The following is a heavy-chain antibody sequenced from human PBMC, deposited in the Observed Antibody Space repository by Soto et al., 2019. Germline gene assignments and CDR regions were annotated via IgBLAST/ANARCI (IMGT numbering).Heavy chain of an antibody. CDR2: IYHSGST. D-gene: IGHD5-18*01. J-gene: IGHJ4*02. V-gene: IGHV4-30-2*01. CDR1: DGSISSGGYS. CDR3: ARGPGGYSYGTFDY. Sequence: SETLSLTCAVSDGSISSGGYSWSWIRQPPGKGLEWIGYIYHSGSTYYNPSLKSRVTISVDRSKNQFSLKLSSVTAADTAVYYCARGPGGYSYGTFDYWGQGTLVTVSS.